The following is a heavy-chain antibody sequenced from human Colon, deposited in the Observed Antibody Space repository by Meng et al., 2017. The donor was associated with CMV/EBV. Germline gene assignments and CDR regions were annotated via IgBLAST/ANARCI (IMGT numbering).Heavy chain of an antibody. CDR3: ARGVVVAALAYGMDV. CDR1: GYTFTSYG. CDR2: INTYNRKT. Sequence: ASVKVSCKASGYTFTSYGISWVRQAPGQGLEWLGWINTYNRKTSYAQKGQGRVTLTADAATSTAYMELRGLRSDDTAVYYCARGVVVAALAYGMDVWGQGTTVTVSS. J-gene: IGHJ6*02. V-gene: IGHV1-18*01. D-gene: IGHD6-19*01.